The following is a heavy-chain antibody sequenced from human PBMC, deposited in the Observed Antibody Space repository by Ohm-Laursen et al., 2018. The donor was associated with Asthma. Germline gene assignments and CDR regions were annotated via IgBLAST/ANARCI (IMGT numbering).Heavy chain of an antibody. J-gene: IGHJ2*01. CDR3: ARAPLTYYDFWSGNWYFDL. CDR1: GFTFSDYY. V-gene: IGHV3-11*01. D-gene: IGHD3-3*01. CDR2: ISSSGSTI. Sequence: SLRLSCAASGFTFSDYYMSWIRQAPGKGLEWVSYISSSGSTIYYADSVKGRFTISRDNAKNSLYLQMNSLRAEDTAVYYCARAPLTYYDFWSGNWYFDLWGRGTLVTVSS.